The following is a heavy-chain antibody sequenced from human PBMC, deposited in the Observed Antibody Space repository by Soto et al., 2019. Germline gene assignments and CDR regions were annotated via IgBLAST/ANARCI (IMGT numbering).Heavy chain of an antibody. CDR1: GYTFTSYG. CDR3: ARGQGRGYPIDY. V-gene: IGHV1-46*01. CDR2: INPSDGST. Sequence: SVKVSCTDSGYTFTSYGISWVRQAPGQGLEWMGLINPSDGSTSYAQKFQGRVTMTRDTSTSTVYMELSSLRSEDTAVYYCARGQGRGYPIDYWGQGTLVTVSS. J-gene: IGHJ4*02. D-gene: IGHD3-22*01.